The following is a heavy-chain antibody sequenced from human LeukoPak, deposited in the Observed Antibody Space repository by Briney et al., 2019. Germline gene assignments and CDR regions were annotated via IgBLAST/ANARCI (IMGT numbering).Heavy chain of an antibody. V-gene: IGHV4-34*01. CDR2: VNHSGST. CDR1: GGSFSGYY. CDR3: ARLRSYYDILTGYEVWHY. J-gene: IGHJ4*02. Sequence: SETLSLTCAVYGGSFSGYYWSWIRQPPGKGLEWIGEVNHSGSTNYNPSLKSRVTISVDTSKNQFSLKLSSVTAADTAVYYCARLRSYYDILTGYEVWHYWGQGTLVTVSS. D-gene: IGHD3-9*01.